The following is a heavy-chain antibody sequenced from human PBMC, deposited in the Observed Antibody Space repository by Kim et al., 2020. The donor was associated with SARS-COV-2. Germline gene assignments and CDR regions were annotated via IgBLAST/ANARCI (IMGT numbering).Heavy chain of an antibody. CDR3: AGPSWYGYYYGMDV. D-gene: IGHD6-13*01. Sequence: GGSLRLSCAASGFTVSSNYMSWVRQAPGKGLEWVSVIYSGGSTYYADSVKGRFTISRHNSKNTLYLQMNSLRAEDTAVYYCAGPSWYGYYYGMDVWGQGTTVTVSS. V-gene: IGHV3-53*04. J-gene: IGHJ6*02. CDR1: GFTVSSNY. CDR2: IYSGGST.